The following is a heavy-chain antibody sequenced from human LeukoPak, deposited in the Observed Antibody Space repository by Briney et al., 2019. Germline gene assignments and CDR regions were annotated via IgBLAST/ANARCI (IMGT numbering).Heavy chain of an antibody. V-gene: IGHV4-31*03. D-gene: IGHD6-13*01. CDR3: VRDSTSMYYFDF. CDR1: GGSISSGGYY. Sequence: PSQTLSLTCTVSGGSISSGGYYWSWIRQHPGKGLEWIGYIYYSGSTYYNPSLKSRVTISVDTSKNQFSLKLSSVTAADTAVYYCVRDSTSMYYFDFWGQGSLVTVSS. J-gene: IGHJ4*02. CDR2: IYYSGST.